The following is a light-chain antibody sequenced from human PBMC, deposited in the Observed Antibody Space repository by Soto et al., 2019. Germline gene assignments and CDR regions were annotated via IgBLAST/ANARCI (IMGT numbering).Light chain of an antibody. Sequence: EIVLTQSPGTLSLSPGERATLSCRASQIVSSSYLAWYQQKPGQAPRLLIYGASSRTTGIPDRFSGSGSGTDFTLTISRLEPEDFAVYYCQQYGSSLLITFSQGTRLEIK. V-gene: IGKV3-20*01. J-gene: IGKJ5*01. CDR1: QIVSSSY. CDR2: GAS. CDR3: QQYGSSLLIT.